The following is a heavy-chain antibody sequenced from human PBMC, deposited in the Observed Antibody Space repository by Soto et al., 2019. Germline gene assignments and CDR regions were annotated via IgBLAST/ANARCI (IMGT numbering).Heavy chain of an antibody. CDR3: ARDPAGEVFEGDNWFDP. CDR2: IKQDGSEK. V-gene: IGHV3-7*01. D-gene: IGHD3-10*01. CDR1: GFTFSSYW. J-gene: IGHJ5*02. Sequence: GGSLRLSCAASGFTFSSYWMSWVRQAPGKGLEWVANIKQDGSEKYYVDSVKGRFTISRDNAKNSLYLQMNSLRAEDTAVYYCARDPAGEVFEGDNWFDPWGQGTLVTVSS.